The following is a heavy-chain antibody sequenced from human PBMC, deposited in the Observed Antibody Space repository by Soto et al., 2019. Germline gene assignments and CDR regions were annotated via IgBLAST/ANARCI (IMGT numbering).Heavy chain of an antibody. Sequence: GGSLRLSCAASGFTFSDYYMSWIRQAPGKGLEWVSYISSSSSYTNYADSVKGRFTISRDNAKNSLYLQMNSLRAEDTAVYYCARVVLTYYYDSSGYYMDYWGQGTLVTVSS. CDR2: ISSSSSYT. D-gene: IGHD3-22*01. J-gene: IGHJ4*02. CDR1: GFTFSDYY. V-gene: IGHV3-11*05. CDR3: ARVVLTYYYDSSGYYMDY.